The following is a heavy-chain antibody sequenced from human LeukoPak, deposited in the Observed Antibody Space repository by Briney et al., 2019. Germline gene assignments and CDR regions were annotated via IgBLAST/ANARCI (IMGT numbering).Heavy chain of an antibody. D-gene: IGHD3-22*01. J-gene: IGHJ4*02. CDR2: VKSKANGRTT. CDR3: TTGDSSSPL. Sequence: PSGSLSLFCAASGFTFSNAWMNWIRQAPGKGLDWVGRVKSKANGRTTEYAAPVKRISTISREDSKNTMYLQMNTLKTEDAAVYYCTTGDSSSPLWGQGTLVTVSS. CDR1: GFTFSNAW. V-gene: IGHV3-15*01.